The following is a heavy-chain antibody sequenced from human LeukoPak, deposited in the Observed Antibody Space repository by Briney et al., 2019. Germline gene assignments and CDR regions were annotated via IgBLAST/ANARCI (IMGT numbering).Heavy chain of an antibody. D-gene: IGHD2-21*01. CDR3: ALGDFRF. V-gene: IGHV3-30*04. CDR1: RFALRSYA. Sequence: GGSLRLSCAASRFALRSYAMHWVRQAPGKGLEWVTVISEDGTNKFYAESVKGRFTVSRDNSKNMLYLQMKRLRGDETAVYYLALGDFRFWGQGTLVTVSS. J-gene: IGHJ4*02. CDR2: ISEDGTNK.